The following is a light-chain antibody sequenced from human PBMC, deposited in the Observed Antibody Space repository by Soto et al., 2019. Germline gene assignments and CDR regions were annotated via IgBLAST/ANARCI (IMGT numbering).Light chain of an antibody. J-gene: IGKJ4*01. CDR2: AAS. CDR1: QAIRTA. CDR3: QQYDNLPLT. Sequence: AIQLTHSPSSLYASVGDRVTITCRASQAIRTALGWYQQKPGKVPKLLIYAASILQSGVPSRFSGSGYGTDFTLTISSLQPEDIATYYCQQYDNLPLTFGGGTKVDIK. V-gene: IGKV1-6*01.